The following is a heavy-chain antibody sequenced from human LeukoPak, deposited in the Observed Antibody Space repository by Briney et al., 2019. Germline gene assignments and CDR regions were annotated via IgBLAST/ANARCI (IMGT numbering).Heavy chain of an antibody. Sequence: SVKVSCKASGYTFTSYAISWVRQAPGQGLEWMGGIIPIFGTANYAQKFQGRVTITRNTSISTAYMELSSLRSEDTAVYYCARGTHYYYYYMDVWGKGTTVTVSS. J-gene: IGHJ6*03. CDR1: GYTFTSYA. CDR3: ARGTHYYYYYMDV. V-gene: IGHV1-69*05. CDR2: IIPIFGTA.